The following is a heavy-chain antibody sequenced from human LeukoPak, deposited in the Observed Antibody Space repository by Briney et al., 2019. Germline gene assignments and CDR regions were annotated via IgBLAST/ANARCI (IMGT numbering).Heavy chain of an antibody. CDR1: GYSFTSYW. V-gene: IGHV5-51*01. J-gene: IGHJ4*02. CDR2: IYPGDSDT. Sequence: GESLKISCKGSGYSFTSYWIGWVRQMPGKGLEWMGIIYPGDSDTRYSPSFQGQVTISADKSISTAYLQWSSLKASDTAMYYCAREGRGGTLRRSGYYFDYWGQGTLVTVSS. CDR3: AREGRGGTLRRSGYYFDY. D-gene: IGHD3-3*01.